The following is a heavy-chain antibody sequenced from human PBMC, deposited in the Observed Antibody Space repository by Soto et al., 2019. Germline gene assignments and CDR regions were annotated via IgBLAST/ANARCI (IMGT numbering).Heavy chain of an antibody. Sequence: QVQLQESGPGLVKPSGTLSLTCALSGASIITDNWCSWVRQPPGKVMEWIGEIYHSGNTNFNPSVKSRVTISVDTSKNQFSLTVSSVTAAATAIYYCARASASSKLRGVVINWGQGTLVTVSS. CDR1: GASIITDNW. CDR3: ARASASSKLRGVVIN. V-gene: IGHV4-4*02. J-gene: IGHJ4*02. D-gene: IGHD3-10*01. CDR2: IYHSGNT.